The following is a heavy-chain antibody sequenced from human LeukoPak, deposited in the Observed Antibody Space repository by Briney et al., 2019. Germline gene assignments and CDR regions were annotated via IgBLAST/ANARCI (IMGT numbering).Heavy chain of an antibody. Sequence: GASVKVSCKASGCTFTSYYMHWVRQAPGQGLEWMGIINPSGGSTSYAQKFQGRVTMTRDTSTSTVYMELSSLRSEDTAVYYCARGDYDFWSGYPDGYYGMDVWGQGTTVTVSS. D-gene: IGHD3-3*01. CDR1: GCTFTSYY. CDR2: INPSGGST. J-gene: IGHJ6*02. CDR3: ARGDYDFWSGYPDGYYGMDV. V-gene: IGHV1-46*01.